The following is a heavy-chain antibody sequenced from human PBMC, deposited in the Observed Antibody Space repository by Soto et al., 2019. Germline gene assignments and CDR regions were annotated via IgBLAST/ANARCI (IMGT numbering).Heavy chain of an antibody. J-gene: IGHJ4*02. Sequence: EVELLESGGGLIQPGGSLRLSCAASGFTFSTYTMNWVRQAPGRGLEWIATISDAGRSTFYADSVKGRFIVSRDNSKNTLFLEMTRLRLDDTAVYYCAKDDVATYAGLSSCHAASFDFWGQGVLVAVSS. CDR2: ISDAGRST. CDR3: AKDDVATYAGLSSCHAASFDF. V-gene: IGHV3-23*01. CDR1: GFTFSTYT. D-gene: IGHD6-13*01.